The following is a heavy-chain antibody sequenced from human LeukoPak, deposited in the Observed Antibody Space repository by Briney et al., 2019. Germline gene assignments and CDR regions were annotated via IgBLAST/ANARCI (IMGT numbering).Heavy chain of an antibody. Sequence: GGSLRLSCAASGFTFSSYAMSWVRQAPGKGLEWVAVISYDGSKKYCADSVKGRFTISRDNSKNTLYVQMNSLRAEDTAVYYCARDFAGYCSSTGCYGYYFDYWGQGTLVTASS. CDR1: GFTFSSYA. D-gene: IGHD2-2*01. J-gene: IGHJ4*02. V-gene: IGHV3-30*04. CDR2: ISYDGSKK. CDR3: ARDFAGYCSSTGCYGYYFDY.